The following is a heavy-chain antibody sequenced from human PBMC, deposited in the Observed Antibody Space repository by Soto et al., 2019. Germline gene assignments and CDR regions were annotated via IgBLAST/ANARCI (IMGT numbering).Heavy chain of an antibody. Sequence: EVQLVESEGGLVQPGGSLRLSCAASGFTFSYYWMHWVRQAPGQGLVWVSRIHSDGSSTTYADSVKGRFTISRDTAKNTLSLQINSLRVEDTAVYYCARGDRGAFDLWGQGTMVTVSS. D-gene: IGHD2-21*02. J-gene: IGHJ3*01. CDR2: IHSDGSST. CDR1: GFTFSYYW. CDR3: ARGDRGAFDL. V-gene: IGHV3-74*01.